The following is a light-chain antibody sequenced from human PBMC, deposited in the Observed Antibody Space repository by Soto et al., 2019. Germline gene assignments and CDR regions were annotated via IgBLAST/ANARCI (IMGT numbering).Light chain of an antibody. CDR3: MLYVGSGIWV. V-gene: IGLV8-61*01. Sequence: QTVVTQEASFSVSPGGTVTLTCGLNSGSVSTNYYPSWYQQTPGQIPRTLIYNTNTRSSGVPDRFSGSILGNKAALTITGAQADDESDYYCMLYVGSGIWVFGGGTKLTVL. CDR2: NTN. CDR1: SGSVSTNYY. J-gene: IGLJ3*02.